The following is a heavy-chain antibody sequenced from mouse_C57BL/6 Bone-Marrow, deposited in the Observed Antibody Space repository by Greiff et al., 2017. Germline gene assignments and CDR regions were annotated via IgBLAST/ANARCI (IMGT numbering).Heavy chain of an antibody. CDR1: GYAFSSSW. J-gene: IGHJ2*01. CDR3: AIYYGSSGGDY. Sequence: QVQLKESGPELVKPGASVKISCKASGYAFSSSWMNWVKQRPGKGLEWIGRIYPGDGDTNYNGKFKGKATLTADKSSSTAYMPRITLTSVDSAVYDDAIYYGSSGGDYWGQGTTLTVSS. D-gene: IGHD1-1*01. CDR2: IYPGDGDT. V-gene: IGHV1-82*01.